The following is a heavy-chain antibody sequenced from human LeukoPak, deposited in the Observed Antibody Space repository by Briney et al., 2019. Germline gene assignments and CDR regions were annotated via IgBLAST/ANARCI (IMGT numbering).Heavy chain of an antibody. V-gene: IGHV1-69*05. J-gene: IGHJ4*02. CDR3: ATCQDSSGYYYFDY. Sequence: ASVKVSCKASGGTFSSYAISWVRQAPGQGLEWMGGIIPIFGTANYAQKFQGRVTITTDESTSTAYMELSSLRSEDTAVYYCATCQDSSGYYYFDYWSQGTLVTVSS. CDR2: IIPIFGTA. CDR1: GGTFSSYA. D-gene: IGHD3-22*01.